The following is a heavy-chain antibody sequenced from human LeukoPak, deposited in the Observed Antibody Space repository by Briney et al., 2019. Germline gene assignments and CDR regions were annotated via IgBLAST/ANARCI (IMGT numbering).Heavy chain of an antibody. Sequence: PSETLSLTCAVSGASISGSGYYLGWIRQPPGKGLEWIGNIYYTGSTYYNASLQSRVTISIDMSKNQFSLRLSSVTAADTAMCYCVKSGGYGLIDYWGQGTLVTVSS. CDR3: VKSGGYGLIDY. V-gene: IGHV4-39*01. CDR1: GASISGSGYY. J-gene: IGHJ4*02. CDR2: IYYTGST. D-gene: IGHD6-19*01.